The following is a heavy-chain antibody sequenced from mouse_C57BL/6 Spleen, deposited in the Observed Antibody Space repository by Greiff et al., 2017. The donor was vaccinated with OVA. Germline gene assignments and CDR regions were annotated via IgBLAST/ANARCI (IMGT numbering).Heavy chain of an antibody. J-gene: IGHJ1*03. CDR2: IDPSDSYT. V-gene: IGHV1-69*01. D-gene: IGHD1-1*01. Sequence: VQLQQPGAELVMPGASVKLSCKASGYTFTSYWMHWVKQRPGQGLEWIGEIDPSDSYTNYNQKFKGKSTLTVDKSSSTAYMPLCSLTSEDSAVYYCARGPYYYGSSLWYFDVWGTGTTVTVSS. CDR1: GYTFTSYW. CDR3: ARGPYYYGSSLWYFDV.